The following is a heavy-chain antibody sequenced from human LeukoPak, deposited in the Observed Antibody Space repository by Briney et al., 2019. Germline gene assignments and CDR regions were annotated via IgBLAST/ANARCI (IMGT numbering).Heavy chain of an antibody. V-gene: IGHV3-53*01. CDR3: ARDTSSYYANYDMDV. Sequence: SGGSLRLSCAASGSTFGNYYMSWVRQAPGKGLQWISVLYSDGSTYYAGAVKGRFTISRDNSRNTLYLQMNSLRAEDTAIYYCARDTSSYYANYDMDVWSQGTTVTVSS. CDR1: GSTFGNYY. J-gene: IGHJ6*02. CDR2: LYSDGST. D-gene: IGHD3-10*01.